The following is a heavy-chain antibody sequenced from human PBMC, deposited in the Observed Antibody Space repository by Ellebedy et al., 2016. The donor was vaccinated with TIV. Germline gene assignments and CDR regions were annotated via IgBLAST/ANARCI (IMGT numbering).Heavy chain of an antibody. Sequence: GESLKISXAASGFTFSDSWMSWVRQAPGKGLEWISYISNSGSSIYYADSVKGRFTISRDTAKNSLYPQMNGLRAEDTAVYYCARFPSAWYFDLWGRGTLVSVSS. CDR1: GFTFSDSW. CDR3: ARFPSAWYFDL. CDR2: ISNSGSSI. J-gene: IGHJ2*01. D-gene: IGHD3-3*01. V-gene: IGHV3-11*01.